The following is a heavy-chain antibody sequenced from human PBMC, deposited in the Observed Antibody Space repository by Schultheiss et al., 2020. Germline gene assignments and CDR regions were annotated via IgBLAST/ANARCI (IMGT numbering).Heavy chain of an antibody. V-gene: IGHV4-34*01. Sequence: SETLSLTCAVYGGSFSGYYWSWIRQPPGKGLEWIGEINHSGSTNYNPSLKSRVTISVDTSKNQFSLKLSSVTAADTAVYYCASGFWGSYNYWGQGTLVTVSS. J-gene: IGHJ4*02. CDR3: ASGFWGSYNY. CDR1: GGSFSGYY. D-gene: IGHD3-16*01. CDR2: INHSGST.